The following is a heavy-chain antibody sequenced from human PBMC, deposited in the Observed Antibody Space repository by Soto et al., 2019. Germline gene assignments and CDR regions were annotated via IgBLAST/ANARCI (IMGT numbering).Heavy chain of an antibody. CDR2: IYHYGST. J-gene: IGHJ5*02. D-gene: IGHD2-2*01. CDR3: ARVPDR. V-gene: IGHV4-30-2*01. Sequence: SETLSLTCAVSGGSISSGGYFWSWIRQPPGKGLEWIGYIYHYGSTYYNPSLKSRVTISVDRSKNQFSLKLSSVTAADTAVYYCARVPDRWGQGTLGTVSS. CDR1: GGSISSGGYF.